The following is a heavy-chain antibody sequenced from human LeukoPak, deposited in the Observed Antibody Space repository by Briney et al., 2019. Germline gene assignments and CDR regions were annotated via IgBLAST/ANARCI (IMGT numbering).Heavy chain of an antibody. CDR3: ARGVYIAAAQYGY. CDR1: GGSINNYY. D-gene: IGHD6-13*01. Sequence: KPSETLSLTCTVSGGSINNYYWSWIRQPPGKGLEWIGYIYYSGTTNYNPSLKSRVTISVDTSKNQFSLKLNSVTAADTGVYYCARGVYIAAAQYGYWGQGTLVTVSS. J-gene: IGHJ4*02. V-gene: IGHV4-59*01. CDR2: IYYSGTT.